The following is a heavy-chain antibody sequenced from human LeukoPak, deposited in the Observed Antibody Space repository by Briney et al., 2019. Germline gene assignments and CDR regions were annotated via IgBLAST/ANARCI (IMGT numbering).Heavy chain of an antibody. CDR1: GDSVSSNSAA. Sequence: SQTLSLTCAISGDSVSSNSAAWNWIRQSPSRGLEWLGRTYYRSKWYNDYAVSVKSRITINPDTSKNQFSLQLNSVTPEDTAVYYCARVRGTMVRGVDYGMDVWGKGTTVTVSS. CDR2: TYYRSKWYN. J-gene: IGHJ6*04. CDR3: ARVRGTMVRGVDYGMDV. D-gene: IGHD3-10*01. V-gene: IGHV6-1*01.